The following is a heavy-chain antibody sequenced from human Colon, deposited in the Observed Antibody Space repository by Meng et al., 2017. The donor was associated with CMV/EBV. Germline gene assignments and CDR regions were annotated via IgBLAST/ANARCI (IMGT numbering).Heavy chain of an antibody. CDR3: AKDWTQDGLFTFDF. CDR2: IYQDGRQ. Sequence: SCSASGFTFSAFSMNWVRQTPSKGLEWVSIIYQDGRQFYADTVKGRFTISRDNSRDTVYLQMTDLRADDTATYFCAKDWTQDGLFTFDFWGRGTVVTVSS. V-gene: IGHV3-23*03. J-gene: IGHJ4*02. D-gene: IGHD1-1*01. CDR1: GFTFSAFS.